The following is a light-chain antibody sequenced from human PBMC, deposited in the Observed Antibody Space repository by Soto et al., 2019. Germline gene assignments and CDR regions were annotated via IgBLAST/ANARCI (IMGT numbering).Light chain of an antibody. Sequence: EIVLTQSPGTLSLSPGERATLSCRASQSVRNSLFAWYQQKPGQAPRLLIFGASSRATGIPDRFSGSVSGTVFTFTFISLEPEDFAVYYCQQYGSSPWTLGQGTKVDIK. CDR3: QQYGSSPWT. V-gene: IGKV3-20*01. CDR1: QSVRNSL. CDR2: GAS. J-gene: IGKJ1*01.